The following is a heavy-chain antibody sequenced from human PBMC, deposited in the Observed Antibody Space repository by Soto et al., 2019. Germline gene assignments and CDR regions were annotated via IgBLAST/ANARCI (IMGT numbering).Heavy chain of an antibody. V-gene: IGHV1-8*01. CDR3: ARTVFGVATYYFDN. D-gene: IGHD3-3*01. CDR2: VSPNSGST. CDR1: GSTFSSYD. Sequence: ASVKVSGKASGSTFSSYDISWVRQATGQGHEWMGWVSPNSGSTGYVQKFQGRVTMTRNTSISTVYMELSSLRSEDTAIYYCARTVFGVATYYFDNWGQGTLVTVSS. J-gene: IGHJ4*02.